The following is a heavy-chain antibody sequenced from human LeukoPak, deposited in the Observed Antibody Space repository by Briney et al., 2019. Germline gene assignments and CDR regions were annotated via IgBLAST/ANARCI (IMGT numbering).Heavy chain of an antibody. J-gene: IGHJ4*02. Sequence: GGSLRLSCAASGFTFGDYYMTWIRQAPGKGLEWVSYISNSGNTIKEADSVKGRFTISRDNAQNSLFLQMKSMRAEDTAVYYCARYRVITNDYFDSWGQGTLVTVSS. CDR1: GFTFGDYY. CDR3: ARYRVITNDYFDS. V-gene: IGHV3-11*01. CDR2: ISNSGNTI. D-gene: IGHD3-16*01.